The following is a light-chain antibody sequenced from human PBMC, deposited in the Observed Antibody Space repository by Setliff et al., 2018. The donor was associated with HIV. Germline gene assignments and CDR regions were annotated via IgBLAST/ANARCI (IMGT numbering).Light chain of an antibody. V-gene: IGLV2-11*01. Sequence: QSALTQPRSVSGSPGQSVTISCTGTSSDVGGYNYVSWYQQHPGKVPKLMIYDVSKRPSGVPDRFSGSKSGNTASLTISGLQAEDEAAYYCCSYAAIPPDVFGTGTKVTVL. J-gene: IGLJ1*01. CDR1: SSDVGGYNY. CDR3: CSYAAIPPDV. CDR2: DVS.